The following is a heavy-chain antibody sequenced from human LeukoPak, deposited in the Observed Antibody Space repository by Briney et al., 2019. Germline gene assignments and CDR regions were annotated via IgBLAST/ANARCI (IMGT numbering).Heavy chain of an antibody. CDR1: GDSVSSNSAA. V-gene: IGHV6-1*01. Sequence: SQTLSLTCAISGDSVSSNSAAWNWIRQSPSRGLEWLGRTYYRSKWYNDYAVSVKSRITINPDTSKNQFSLQLNSVTPEDTAVYYCARGGTVVGASYYYYYMDVWGKGTTVTVSS. CDR2: TYYRSKWYN. CDR3: ARGGTVVGASYYYYYMDV. J-gene: IGHJ6*03. D-gene: IGHD1-26*01.